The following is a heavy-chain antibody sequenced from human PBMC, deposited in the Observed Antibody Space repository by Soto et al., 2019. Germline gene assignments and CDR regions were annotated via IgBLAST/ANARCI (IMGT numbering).Heavy chain of an antibody. CDR1: GGSISSYY. CDR2: IYTSGST. J-gene: IGHJ6*02. CDR3: AGDQGDYYYGVDV. Sequence: QVQLQESGPGLVKPSETLSLTCTVSGGSISSYYWSWIRQPAGKGLEWIGRIYTSGSTKYNPSLKSRVTMSVYTSTSQCSLKLTSVTAADTAVYFCAGDQGDYYYGVDVWGQGTTVTVSS. V-gene: IGHV4-4*07.